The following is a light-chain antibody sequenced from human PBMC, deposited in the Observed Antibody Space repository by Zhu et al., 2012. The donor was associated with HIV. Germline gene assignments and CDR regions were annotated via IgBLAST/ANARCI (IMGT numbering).Light chain of an antibody. CDR3: QEYYDWPLYA. J-gene: IGKJ2*01. V-gene: IGKV3-15*01. Sequence: EVVLTQSPATLSVSPGERATLSCRASQSVSTNLAWYQQKPAQAPRLLIFGASTRATGIPARFTGSGSGTEFTLTITSVQSEDFAVYHCQEYYDWPLYAFGQGSKLEIK. CDR1: QSVSTN. CDR2: GAS.